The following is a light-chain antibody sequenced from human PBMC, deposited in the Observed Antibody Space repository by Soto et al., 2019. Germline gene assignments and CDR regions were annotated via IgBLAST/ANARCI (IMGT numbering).Light chain of an antibody. Sequence: EIVMPQSPPTLSVSPGQTASLSCMASQSAANFLAWYQQKPGQAPRLLIYYIAARATGIPARFSGSGSGTEFTLTINSLQSEDSAVYYCQQHNQWPITFGQGTRLEI. CDR1: QSAANF. V-gene: IGKV3D-15*01. CDR3: QQHNQWPIT. CDR2: YIA. J-gene: IGKJ5*01.